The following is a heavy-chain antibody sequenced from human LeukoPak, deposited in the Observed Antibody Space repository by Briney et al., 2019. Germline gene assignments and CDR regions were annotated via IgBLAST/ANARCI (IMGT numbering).Heavy chain of an antibody. J-gene: IGHJ1*01. V-gene: IGHV4-59*08. D-gene: IGHD3-16*01. Sequence: SETLSLTCTVSGDSMISYYWSWIRQPPGKGMEYIGSIDYRGSTKYNPSLKSRVTISVDTSKNQFSLKLSSETAADTAVYYCARLPRGTQPPDYFQNWGQGTLVTVSS. CDR2: IDYRGST. CDR1: GDSMISYY. CDR3: ARLPRGTQPPDYFQN.